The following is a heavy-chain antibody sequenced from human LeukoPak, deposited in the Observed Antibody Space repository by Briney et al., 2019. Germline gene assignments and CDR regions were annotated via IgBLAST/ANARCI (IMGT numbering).Heavy chain of an antibody. J-gene: IGHJ5*02. CDR3: AKHGSGDHNWFDP. V-gene: IGHV3-30*18. CDR1: GFTFSSYG. D-gene: IGHD3-10*01. Sequence: GGSLRLSCAASGFTFSSYGMHWVRQAPGKGLEWGEVISYDGSNKYYADSVKGRFTISRDNSKNTLYLQMNSLRAEDTAVYYCAKHGSGDHNWFDPWGQGTLVTVSS. CDR2: ISYDGSNK.